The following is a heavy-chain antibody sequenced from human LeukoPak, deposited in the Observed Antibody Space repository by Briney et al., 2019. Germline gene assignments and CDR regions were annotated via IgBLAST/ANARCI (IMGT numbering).Heavy chain of an antibody. CDR1: GGSINSYY. CDR3: ARRGYYYDSSGLTFGAFDI. D-gene: IGHD3-22*01. CDR2: IYYSGIT. V-gene: IGHV4-59*12. J-gene: IGHJ3*02. Sequence: SETLTLTCTVSGGSINSYYWSWIRQPPGKGLECIGYIYYSGITNYNPSLKSRVTISVDTSKNQFSLKLSSVTAADTAVYYCARRGYYYDSSGLTFGAFDIWGQGTMVTVSS.